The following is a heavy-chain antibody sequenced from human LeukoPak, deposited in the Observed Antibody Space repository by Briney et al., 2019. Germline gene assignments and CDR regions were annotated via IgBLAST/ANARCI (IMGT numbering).Heavy chain of an antibody. CDR1: GFTFSNYG. CDR2: IGYDGSNK. CDR3: AKDDYGPAFDP. V-gene: IGHV3-33*06. Sequence: GGSLRLSCVVSGFTFSNYGMHWVRQAPGKGLEWVAVIGYDGSNKYYAYSVKGRLTMSRDNSKVTLYFQMNSLRAEDTAVYYCAKDDYGPAFDPCGQGTLVTVSS. D-gene: IGHD4-17*01. J-gene: IGHJ5*01.